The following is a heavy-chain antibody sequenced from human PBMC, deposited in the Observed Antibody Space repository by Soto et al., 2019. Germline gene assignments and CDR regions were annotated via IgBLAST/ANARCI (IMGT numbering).Heavy chain of an antibody. CDR3: AREMIHSSGYLGFYYYYGMDV. Sequence: KPGWSLRLSCASSVFTFISYSMNWVRQAPGKGLEWVSSISSSSSYIYYADSVKGRFTISRDNAKNSLYLQMNSLIAEDTAVYYCAREMIHSSGYLGFYYYYGMDVGGQGTTVTVSS. J-gene: IGHJ6*02. CDR1: VFTFISYS. D-gene: IGHD3-22*01. V-gene: IGHV3-21*01. CDR2: ISSSSSYI.